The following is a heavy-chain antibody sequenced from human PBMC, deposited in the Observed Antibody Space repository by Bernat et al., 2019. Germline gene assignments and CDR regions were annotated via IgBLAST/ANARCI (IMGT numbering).Heavy chain of an antibody. D-gene: IGHD6-19*01. V-gene: IGHV3-30*18. Sequence: QVQLVESGGGVVQPGRSLRLSCAASGFTFSSYGMHWVRQAPGKGLEWVVVISYDGSNKYYADSVKGRFTISRDNSKNTLYLQMNSLRAEDTAVYYCAKGDMREWLADFDYWGQGTLVTVSS. CDR2: ISYDGSNK. CDR1: GFTFSSYG. CDR3: AKGDMREWLADFDY. J-gene: IGHJ4*02.